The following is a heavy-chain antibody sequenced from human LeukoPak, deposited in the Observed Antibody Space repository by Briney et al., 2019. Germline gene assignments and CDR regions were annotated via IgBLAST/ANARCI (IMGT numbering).Heavy chain of an antibody. CDR2: IYYSGST. CDR1: GGSISSYY. Sequence: SSETLSLTCTVSGGSISSYYWNWIRQPPEKGLEWIGYIYYSGSTNYSPSLKSRVTISVDTSKNQFSLKLSSVTAADTAVYYCARGIAAAGTGFFDYWGQGTLVTVSS. CDR3: ARGIAAAGTGFFDY. D-gene: IGHD6-13*01. J-gene: IGHJ4*02. V-gene: IGHV4-59*08.